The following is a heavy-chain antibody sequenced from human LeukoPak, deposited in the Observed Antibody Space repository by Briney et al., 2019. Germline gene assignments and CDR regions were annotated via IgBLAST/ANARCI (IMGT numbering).Heavy chain of an antibody. CDR3: AKVAGGYSSSPSMDY. V-gene: IGHV3-30*02. Sequence: GGSLRLSCAASGFTFSSYGMHWVRQAPGKGLEWVAFIRYDGSNKYYADSVKGRFTISRDNSMNTLYLQMNSLRVEDTAVYYCAKVAGGYSSSPSMDYWGQGTLVTVSS. CDR1: GFTFSSYG. J-gene: IGHJ4*02. CDR2: IRYDGSNK. D-gene: IGHD6-6*01.